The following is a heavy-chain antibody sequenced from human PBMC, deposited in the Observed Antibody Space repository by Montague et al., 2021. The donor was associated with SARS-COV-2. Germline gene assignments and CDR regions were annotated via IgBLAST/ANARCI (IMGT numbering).Heavy chain of an antibody. CDR2: INHGGST. J-gene: IGHJ6*03. CDR1: GTSFSGHY. D-gene: IGHD3-10*01. Sequence: SETLSLTCAVHGTSFSGHYWNWIRQPPGKGLEWIGEINHGGSTEYSPSLKSRLTISADTSKNQFSLKLTSVAAADTAVYYCARLRDGVVPSPILGVGPYYSYYYMDVWGRGTTVTVSS. CDR3: ARLRDGVVPSPILGVGPYYSYYYMDV. V-gene: IGHV4-34*01.